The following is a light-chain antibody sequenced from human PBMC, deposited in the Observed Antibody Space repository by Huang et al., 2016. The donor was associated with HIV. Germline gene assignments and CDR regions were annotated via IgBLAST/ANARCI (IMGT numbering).Light chain of an antibody. CDR3: QQRDNWPPMYT. J-gene: IGKJ2*01. Sequence: EIVLTQSPDTLSLSQGERATLSCRASQSVSKYLAWYQQKPGQSPRLLIYGASNRAAGIPARFSGSGSGTDFTLSISSLEPEDFAVYYCQQRDNWPPMYTFGQGTKLEIK. CDR2: GAS. V-gene: IGKV3-11*01. CDR1: QSVSKY.